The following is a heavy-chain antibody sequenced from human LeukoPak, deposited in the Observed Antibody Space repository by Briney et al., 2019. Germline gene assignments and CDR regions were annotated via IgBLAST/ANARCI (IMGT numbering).Heavy chain of an antibody. CDR2: IIPILGIA. J-gene: IGHJ4*02. Sequence: GASVKVPCKASGGTFSSYTISWVRQAPGQGLEWMGRIIPILGIANYAQKFQGRVTITADKSTSTAYMELSSLRSEDTAVYYCARDSNVEMATILPDYWGQGTLVTVSS. V-gene: IGHV1-69*04. CDR3: ARDSNVEMATILPDY. CDR1: GGTFSSYT. D-gene: IGHD5-24*01.